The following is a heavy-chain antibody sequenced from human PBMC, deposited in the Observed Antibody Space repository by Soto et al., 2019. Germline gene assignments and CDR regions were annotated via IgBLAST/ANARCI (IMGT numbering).Heavy chain of an antibody. Sequence: GGSLRLSCAASGFTFSDYYMSWIRQAPGKGLEWVSYISSSGSTIYYADSVKGRFTISRDNSKNSLYLQMNSLRDEDTAVYYCARDPGSSYGPPDYWGQGTLVTVSS. CDR1: GFTFSDYY. CDR2: ISSSGSTI. V-gene: IGHV3-11*04. D-gene: IGHD5-18*01. CDR3: ARDPGSSYGPPDY. J-gene: IGHJ4*02.